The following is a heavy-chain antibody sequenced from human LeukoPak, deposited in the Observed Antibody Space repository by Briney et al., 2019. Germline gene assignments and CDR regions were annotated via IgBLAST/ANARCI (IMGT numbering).Heavy chain of an antibody. CDR1: GGSFSGYY. V-gene: IGHV4-34*01. J-gene: IGHJ4*02. Sequence: SETLSLTCAVYGGSFSGYYWSWIRQPPGKGLEWIGEINHSGSTNYNPSLESRVTISVDTSKNQFSLKLSSVTAADTAVYYCARRYRGMITFGGVIVSPLLDYWGQGTLVTVSS. CDR2: INHSGST. CDR3: ARRYRGMITFGGVIVSPLLDY. D-gene: IGHD3-16*02.